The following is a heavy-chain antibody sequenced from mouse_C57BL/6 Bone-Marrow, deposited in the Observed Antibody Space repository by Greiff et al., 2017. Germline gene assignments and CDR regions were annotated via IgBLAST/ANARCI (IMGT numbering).Heavy chain of an antibody. V-gene: IGHV1-81*01. CDR2: IYPRSGNT. Sequence: VQRVESGAELARPGASVTLSCKASGYTFTSYGISWVKQRTGQGLEWIGEIYPRSGNTYYNEKFKGKATLTADKSSSTAYMELRSLTSEDSAVYFCAREMITQYYFDYWGQGTTLTVSS. J-gene: IGHJ2*01. D-gene: IGHD2-4*01. CDR3: AREMITQYYFDY. CDR1: GYTFTSYG.